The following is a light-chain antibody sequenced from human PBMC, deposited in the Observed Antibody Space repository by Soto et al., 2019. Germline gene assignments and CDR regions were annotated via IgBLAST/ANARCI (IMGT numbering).Light chain of an antibody. CDR3: SSYTSSSTSVV. CDR1: TGNLGGNNY. J-gene: IGLJ2*01. CDR2: VVS. V-gene: IGLV2-14*03. Sequence: QSVLTQPASVSGSPGQSITISCTETTGNLGGNNYVSWYQHHPGKAPKLMIYVVSNRPSGVSNRFSGSKSGNTASLTISGLQAEDEADYYCSSYTSSSTSVVFGGGTKLTVL.